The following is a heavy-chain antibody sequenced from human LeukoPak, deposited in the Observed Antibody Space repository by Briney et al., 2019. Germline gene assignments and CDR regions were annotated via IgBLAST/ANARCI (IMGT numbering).Heavy chain of an antibody. CDR1: GGSISSYY. CDR2: IYYSGST. Sequence: PSETLSLTCTVSGGSISSYYWSWIRQPPGKGLEWIGHIYYSGSTNYNPSLKSRVTISVDTSKNQFSLKLSSVTAADTAVYYCAREVYDSSVFDYWGQGTLVTVSS. V-gene: IGHV4-59*01. D-gene: IGHD3-22*01. J-gene: IGHJ4*02. CDR3: AREVYDSSVFDY.